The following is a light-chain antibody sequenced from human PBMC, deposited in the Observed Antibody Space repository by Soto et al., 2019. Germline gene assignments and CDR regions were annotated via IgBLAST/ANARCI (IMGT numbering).Light chain of an antibody. Sequence: EIVMTQSPATLSVSPGERATLSCRASQSVSSDLAWYHQKPGQAPRLLIYGASTRETGIPARFSGSGSGTEFTLTINSLQSEDFAVYYCQQYNNWPRTFDQGTKVDIK. CDR2: GAS. CDR3: QQYNNWPRT. J-gene: IGKJ1*01. V-gene: IGKV3-15*01. CDR1: QSVSSD.